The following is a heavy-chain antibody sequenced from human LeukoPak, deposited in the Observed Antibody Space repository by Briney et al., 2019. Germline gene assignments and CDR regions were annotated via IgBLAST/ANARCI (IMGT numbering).Heavy chain of an antibody. CDR1: GFTFSSYS. J-gene: IGHJ4*02. Sequence: GGSLRLSCAASGFTFSSYSMDWVRQAPGKGLEWVSSISSSSSYIYYADSVKGRFTISRDNAKNSLYLQMNSLRAEDTAVYYCASLIVGGTTVRDYWGQGTLVSVSS. V-gene: IGHV3-21*01. CDR2: ISSSSSYI. CDR3: ASLIVGGTTVRDY. D-gene: IGHD4-17*01.